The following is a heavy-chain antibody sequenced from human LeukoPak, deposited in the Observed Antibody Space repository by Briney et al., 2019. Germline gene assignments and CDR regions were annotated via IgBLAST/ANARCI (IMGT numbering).Heavy chain of an antibody. D-gene: IGHD2-15*01. CDR1: GFSFSSYG. CDR2: TWYEGSNK. Sequence: PGRSLRLSCAASGFSFSSYGMHWVRQAPGKGLEWVAVTWYEGSNKYYVDSVQGRFTISRDNSKNTLYLQMNSLRAEDTAVYCCARDTGFCSGGSCYSGGFDPWGQGTLVTVSS. CDR3: ARDTGFCSGGSCYSGGFDP. J-gene: IGHJ5*02. V-gene: IGHV3-33*01.